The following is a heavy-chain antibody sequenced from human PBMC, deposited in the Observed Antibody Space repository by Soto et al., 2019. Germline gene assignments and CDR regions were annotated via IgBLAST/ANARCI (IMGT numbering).Heavy chain of an antibody. Sequence: QVQLVESGGGVVQPGRSLRLSCAASGFTFSSYAMHWVRQAPGKGLEWVAVTSYDGSNKYYADSVKGRFTISRDNSKYTLYLQMNSLRAEDTAVYYCARAGMIVVVIVYYFDYWGQGTLVTVSS. CDR2: TSYDGSNK. J-gene: IGHJ4*02. D-gene: IGHD3-22*01. V-gene: IGHV3-30-3*01. CDR1: GFTFSSYA. CDR3: ARAGMIVVVIVYYFDY.